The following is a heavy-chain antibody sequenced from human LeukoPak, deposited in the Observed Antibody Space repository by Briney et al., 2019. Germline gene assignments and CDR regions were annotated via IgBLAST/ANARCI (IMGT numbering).Heavy chain of an antibody. CDR2: ISSSSSYI. CDR3: ATDAAYGYDRFDH. CDR1: GFTFSSYS. V-gene: IGHV3-21*06. J-gene: IGHJ4*02. D-gene: IGHD2-15*01. Sequence: GGSLRLSCAASGFTFSSYSMNWVRQAPGKVLEWVSSISSSSSYIYYADSVKGRFTISRDNAKNSLYLQMNSVRVEDTAVYYCATDAAYGYDRFDHWGQGTQVTVSS.